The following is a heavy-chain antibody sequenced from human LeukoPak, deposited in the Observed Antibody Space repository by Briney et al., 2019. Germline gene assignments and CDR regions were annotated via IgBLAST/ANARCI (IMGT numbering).Heavy chain of an antibody. D-gene: IGHD1-26*01. J-gene: IGHJ3*02. CDR1: GGSFSGYY. CDR3: AREAVSGTIVGATYLDI. Sequence: SETLSLTCAVYGGSFSGYYWGWIRQPPGKGLEWIGSIYYSGSTYYNPSLKSRVTISVDTSKNQSSLRLTSVTAADTAVYYCAREAVSGTIVGATYLDIWGQGTTVTVSS. CDR2: IYYSGST. V-gene: IGHV4-34*11.